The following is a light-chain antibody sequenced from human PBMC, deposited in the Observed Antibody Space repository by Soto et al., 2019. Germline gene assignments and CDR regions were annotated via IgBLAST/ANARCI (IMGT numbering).Light chain of an antibody. CDR2: KAS. CDR1: RSIINW. Sequence: DIQLTQSPSTLSASVGDRVTVTCRASRSIINWLAWYQQKSGKGPKLLIYKASNLQTGVPSRFSGSGYGTEFTLTISSLQPDDVATYYCQQYSDHWTFGQGTKVDIK. J-gene: IGKJ1*01. V-gene: IGKV1-5*03. CDR3: QQYSDHWT.